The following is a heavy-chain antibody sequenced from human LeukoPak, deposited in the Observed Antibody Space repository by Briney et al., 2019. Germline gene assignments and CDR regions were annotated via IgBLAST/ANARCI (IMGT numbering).Heavy chain of an antibody. CDR2: IYENGGTT. CDR1: GFTFRSHA. D-gene: IGHD4-23*01. Sequence: GGSLRLSCVGSGFTFRSHAMSWVRQAPEKGLEFVSGIYENGGTTYYADSVKGRFTISRDNSKNTLYLQMNSLRAEDSALYYCARDDRGGKIDTFDIWGQGTMVTVSS. J-gene: IGHJ3*02. V-gene: IGHV3-23*01. CDR3: ARDDRGGKIDTFDI.